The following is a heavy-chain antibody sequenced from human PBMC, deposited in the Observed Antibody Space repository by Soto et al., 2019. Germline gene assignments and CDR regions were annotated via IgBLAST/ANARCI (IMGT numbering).Heavy chain of an antibody. CDR3: ARDGGRHSGGIDY. J-gene: IGHJ4*02. D-gene: IGHD1-26*01. CDR1: GGTFSSYS. Sequence: QVQLVQSGAEVKKPGSSVKVSCKASGGTFSSYSINWVRQAPGQGLEWMGEIIPIFGTANYAQKFQGRVTMPADESTSTAYMELSRLRSEDTAVYYCARDGGRHSGGIDYWGQGTLVTVSS. V-gene: IGHV1-69*01. CDR2: IIPIFGTA.